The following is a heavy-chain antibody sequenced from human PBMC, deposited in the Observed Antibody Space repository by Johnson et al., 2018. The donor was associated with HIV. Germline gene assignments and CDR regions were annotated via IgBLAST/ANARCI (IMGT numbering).Heavy chain of an antibody. CDR1: GFTFDDYG. Sequence: VQLVESGGGVVQPGRSLRLSCAASGFTFDDYGMSWVRQAPGKGLEWVSGINWNGASTGYADSVKGRFTISRDNAKNSLYLQMNSLRAEDTALYYCARVRIGGSFLRGDAFDIWGQGTMVTVSS. CDR3: ARVRIGGSFLRGDAFDI. V-gene: IGHV3-20*04. CDR2: INWNGAST. D-gene: IGHD1-26*01. J-gene: IGHJ3*02.